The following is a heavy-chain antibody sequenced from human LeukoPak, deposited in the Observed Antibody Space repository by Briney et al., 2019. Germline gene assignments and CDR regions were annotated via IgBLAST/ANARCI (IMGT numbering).Heavy chain of an antibody. J-gene: IGHJ5*02. CDR2: IRGSDGST. Sequence: PGGSLRLSCAASGFTFTSYTMGWVRHAPGKGREWVSAIRGSDGSTHYAESVKGRFTVSRDNSKSTLYLQMNSLRAEDTAVYYCAKDPYYDSSGYYDHWGQGTLVTVSS. D-gene: IGHD3-22*01. CDR3: AKDPYYDSSGYYDH. CDR1: GFTFTSYT. V-gene: IGHV3-23*01.